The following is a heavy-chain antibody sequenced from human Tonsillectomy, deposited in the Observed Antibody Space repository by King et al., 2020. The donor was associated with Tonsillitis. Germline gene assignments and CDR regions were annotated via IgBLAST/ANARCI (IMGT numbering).Heavy chain of an antibody. Sequence: VQLQESGPGLVKPSETLSLTCTVSGGSISSYYWSWIRPPPGKGLEWIGYIFYSGSTNYNPSLKSRVTISVDTSKNQFSLKLSSVTAADAAVYYCARGSRKYYFDYWGQGTLVTVSS. D-gene: IGHD1-26*01. V-gene: IGHV4-59*01. J-gene: IGHJ4*02. CDR3: ARGSRKYYFDY. CDR2: IFYSGST. CDR1: GGSISSYY.